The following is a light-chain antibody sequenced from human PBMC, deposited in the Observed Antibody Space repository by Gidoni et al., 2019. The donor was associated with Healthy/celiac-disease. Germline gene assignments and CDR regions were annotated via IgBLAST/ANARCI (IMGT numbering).Light chain of an antibody. V-gene: IGLV1-40*01. CDR1: SSNIGAGYD. CDR2: GNS. CDR3: QSYDSSLSGSRVV. J-gene: IGLJ2*01. Sequence: QSVLTQPHSVSGAPGQRVTISCTGSSSNIGAGYDVHWYQQLPGTAPKLLISGNSNRPSGVPDRFSGSKSGTSASLAITGLQAEDEADYYCQSYDSSLSGSRVVFGGGTKLTVL.